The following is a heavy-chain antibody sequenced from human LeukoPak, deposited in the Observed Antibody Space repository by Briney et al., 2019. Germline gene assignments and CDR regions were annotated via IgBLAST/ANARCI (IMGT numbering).Heavy chain of an antibody. V-gene: IGHV3-23*01. D-gene: IGHD2-2*01. CDR3: AKDIVVVPAAPLFDY. CDR2: ISGSGGST. J-gene: IGHJ4*02. CDR1: GFTFSSYA. Sequence: QSGRSLRLSCAASGFTFSSYAMSWVRQAPGKGLEWVSAISGSGGSTYYADSVEGRFTISRDNSKNTLYLQMNSLRAEDTAVYYCAKDIVVVPAAPLFDYWGQGTLVTVSP.